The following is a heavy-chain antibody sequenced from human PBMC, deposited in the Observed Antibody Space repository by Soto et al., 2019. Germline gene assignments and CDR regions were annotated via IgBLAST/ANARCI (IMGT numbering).Heavy chain of an antibody. CDR3: AREDGYKRVY. Sequence: SETLSLTCAVYGGSFSGYYWSWIRQPPGKGLEWIGEINHSGSTNYNPSLKSRVTISVDTSKNQFSLKLSSVTAADTAVYYCAREDGYKRVYWGHGTLVTVSS. D-gene: IGHD5-12*01. CDR2: INHSGST. CDR1: GGSFSGYY. V-gene: IGHV4-34*01. J-gene: IGHJ4*01.